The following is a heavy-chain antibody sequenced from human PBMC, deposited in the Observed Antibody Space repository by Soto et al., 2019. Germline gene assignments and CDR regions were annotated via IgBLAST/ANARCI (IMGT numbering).Heavy chain of an antibody. CDR2: INSDGSST. Sequence: GGSLRLSCAASGFTFGSSWMHWVRQAPGKGLVWVSRINSDGSSTKYADSVKGRFTISRDNAKNTLHLQMDSLRAEDTALYYCARTFITYYDSGSYSHDAFDIWGLGTMVTVSS. CDR3: ARTFITYYDSGSYSHDAFDI. V-gene: IGHV3-74*03. D-gene: IGHD3-10*01. CDR1: GFTFGSSW. J-gene: IGHJ3*02.